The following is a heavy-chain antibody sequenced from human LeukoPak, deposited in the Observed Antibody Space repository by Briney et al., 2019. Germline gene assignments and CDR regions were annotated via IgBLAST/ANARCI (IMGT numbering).Heavy chain of an antibody. CDR2: ISAYYGNT. CDR3: ARAYCSGGSCYFLYFDY. CDR1: GYTFTTYA. D-gene: IGHD2-15*01. J-gene: IGHJ4*02. V-gene: IGHV1-18*01. Sequence: ASVKVSCKASGYTFTTYAISWVRQAPGQGLEWMGWISAYYGNTTYAQKFQGRVTMTRNTSISTAYMELSSLRSEDTAVYYCARAYCSGGSCYFLYFDYWGQGTLVTVSS.